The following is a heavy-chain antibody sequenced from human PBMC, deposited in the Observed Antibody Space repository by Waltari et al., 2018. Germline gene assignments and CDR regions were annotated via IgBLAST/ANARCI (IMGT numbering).Heavy chain of an antibody. CDR2: INHGGTT. J-gene: IGHJ4*02. D-gene: IGHD6-19*01. Sequence: QVQLQQWGAGLLKPSETLSLTCAVYGGSFSGYYWRWIREPPGKGQEWIGEINHGGTTNYNPSLKSRVTISVDTSKNQCSLKLSSVTAADTAVYYCARGRPGESSGWYSDYLDYWGQGTLVTVSS. CDR1: GGSFSGYY. CDR3: ARGRPGESSGWYSDYLDY. V-gene: IGHV4-34*01.